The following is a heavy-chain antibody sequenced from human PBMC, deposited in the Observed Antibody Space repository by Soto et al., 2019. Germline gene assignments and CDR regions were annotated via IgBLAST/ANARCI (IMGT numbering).Heavy chain of an antibody. Sequence: ASVKVSCKASGYTFTSYAMHWVRQAPGQRLEWMGWINAANGNTKYSQKFQGRVTITRDTSASTAYMELSSLRSEDTAVYYCARSLMNTAMVTFYYFDYWGQGTLVTVSS. CDR1: GYTFTSYA. D-gene: IGHD5-18*01. J-gene: IGHJ4*02. V-gene: IGHV1-3*01. CDR3: ARSLMNTAMVTFYYFDY. CDR2: INAANGNT.